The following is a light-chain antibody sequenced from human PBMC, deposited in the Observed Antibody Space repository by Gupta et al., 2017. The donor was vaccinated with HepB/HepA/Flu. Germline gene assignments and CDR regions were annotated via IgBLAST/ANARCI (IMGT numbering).Light chain of an antibody. CDR1: SLRNYY. CDR3: NSRDTSGHHWV. Sequence: SSELTQDPAVSVALGQTVRLTCQGDSLRNYYASWYQQKPGQAPVFVISGQNNRPSGIPDRFSGSTSGNRAPLTITGAQAEDEADYYCNSRDTSGHHWVFGGGTKLTVL. CDR2: GQN. V-gene: IGLV3-19*01. J-gene: IGLJ3*02.